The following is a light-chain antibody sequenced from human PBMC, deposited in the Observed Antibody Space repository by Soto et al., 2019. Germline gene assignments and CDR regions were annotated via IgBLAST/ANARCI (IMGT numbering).Light chain of an antibody. CDR2: EVS. V-gene: IGLV2-8*01. CDR1: SSDIGGYNY. Sequence: QSVLTQPPSASRSPGQSVAISCTGTSSDIGGYNYVSWYQQHPGKAPKLMIYEVSKRPSGVPDRFSGSKSGNTASLTVSGLQAEDEADYYCSSYAGSNNYDFGSGTKVTVL. J-gene: IGLJ1*01. CDR3: SSYAGSNNYD.